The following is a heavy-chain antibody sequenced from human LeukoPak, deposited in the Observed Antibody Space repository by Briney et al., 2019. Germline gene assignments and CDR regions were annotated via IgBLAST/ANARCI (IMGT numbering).Heavy chain of an antibody. Sequence: GGSLRLSCAASGFTFSSYPLHWVRQAPGKGLEWVTLISYDGSKIYYADSVKGRFTISRDNSKNTLYLQMDSLRAEDMALYYCAKSKASSIAARRAFDIWGQGTMVTVSS. CDR1: GFTFSSYP. D-gene: IGHD6-6*01. CDR3: AKSKASSIAARRAFDI. J-gene: IGHJ3*02. V-gene: IGHV3-30-3*01. CDR2: ISYDGSKI.